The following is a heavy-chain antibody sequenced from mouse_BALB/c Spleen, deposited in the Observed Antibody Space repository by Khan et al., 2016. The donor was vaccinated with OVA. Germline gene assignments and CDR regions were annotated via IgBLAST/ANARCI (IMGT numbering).Heavy chain of an antibody. CDR2: IYPFSGGT. Sequence: EVQLQQSGPELMKPGASVKISCKASGYSFTTYYIHWVIQSPGTSLEWIGYIYPFSGGTSYNQKFKGKATLTVDKSSSTAYIHLTNLTSEDCAVYYCKIHGSVAWFTNWGKGTLVTVPA. D-gene: IGHD2-2*01. J-gene: IGHJ3*01. CDR3: KIHGSVAWFTN. V-gene: IGHV1S135*01. CDR1: GYSFTTYY.